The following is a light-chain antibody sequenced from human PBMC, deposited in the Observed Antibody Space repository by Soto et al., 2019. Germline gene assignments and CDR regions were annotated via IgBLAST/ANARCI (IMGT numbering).Light chain of an antibody. CDR1: QSVTSTF. CDR2: DAS. Sequence: VLTQSPGTLSLSPGERATLSCRASQSVTSTFLAWYQQKPGQAPRLLIHDASSRATGIPDRFSGSGSGTDFTLTISRLEPEDFALYYCQQYGSSHPTFGQGTKVDIK. CDR3: QQYGSSHPT. J-gene: IGKJ1*01. V-gene: IGKV3-20*01.